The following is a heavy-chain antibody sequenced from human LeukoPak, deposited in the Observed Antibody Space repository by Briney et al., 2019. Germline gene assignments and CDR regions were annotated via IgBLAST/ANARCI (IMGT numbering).Heavy chain of an antibody. J-gene: IGHJ6*02. V-gene: IGHV5-51*01. CDR2: IYPGDSDT. Sequence: GESLKISCKGSGYSFTSCWIGWVRQMPGKGLEWMGIIYPGDSDTRYSPSFQGQVTISADKSISTAYLQWSSLKASDTAMYYCAILGYCSGGSCLAPPEDGALGGNSYGMDVWGQGTTVTVSS. CDR1: GYSFTSCW. D-gene: IGHD2-15*01. CDR3: AILGYCSGGSCLAPPEDGALGGNSYGMDV.